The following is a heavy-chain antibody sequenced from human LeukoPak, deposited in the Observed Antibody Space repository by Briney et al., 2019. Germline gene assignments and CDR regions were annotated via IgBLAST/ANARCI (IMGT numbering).Heavy chain of an antibody. D-gene: IGHD3-22*01. V-gene: IGHV4-59*01. CDR3: ARNYDSSGYTAFGY. Sequence: KPSKTLSLTCTVSGGSISSYYWSWIRQPPGKGLEWIGHIYYSGSTNYNPSLKSRVTISVDTSKSQFSLNLSSVTAADTAVYYCARNYDSSGYTAFGYWGRGTLVTVSS. J-gene: IGHJ4*02. CDR1: GGSISSYY. CDR2: IYYSGST.